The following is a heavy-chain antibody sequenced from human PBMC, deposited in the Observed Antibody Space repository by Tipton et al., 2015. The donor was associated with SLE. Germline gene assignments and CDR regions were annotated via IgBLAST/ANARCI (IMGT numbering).Heavy chain of an antibody. CDR2: IDPVDSDT. J-gene: IGHJ3*02. D-gene: IGHD3-22*01. CDR1: GYSFINYL. V-gene: IGHV5-51*01. Sequence: QLVQSGAEVKKPGESLRISCKGSGYSFINYLIGWVRQMPGKGLEWMGIIDPVDSDTRYSQSFQGQVTISADKSISTDYLQWSSLKASDTAMYYCARRPADSCGSDAFDIWGQGTMVTVSS. CDR3: ARRPADSCGSDAFDI.